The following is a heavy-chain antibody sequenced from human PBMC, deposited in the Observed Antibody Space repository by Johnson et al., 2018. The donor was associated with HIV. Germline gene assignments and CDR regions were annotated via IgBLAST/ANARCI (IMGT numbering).Heavy chain of an antibody. CDR1: GFTFSSYA. J-gene: IGHJ3*02. D-gene: IGHD1-26*01. CDR2: ISNNGDST. CDR3: ARGHRGSYYYDAFDI. Sequence: VQLVESGGGLVQPGGSLRLSCAASGFTFSSYAMHWVRQAPGKGLEYFSAISNNGDSTYYANSVKDRFTISRDNSKNTLYLQMGSLRAEDMAVYYCARGHRGSYYYDAFDIWGQGTIVTVSS. V-gene: IGHV3-64*01.